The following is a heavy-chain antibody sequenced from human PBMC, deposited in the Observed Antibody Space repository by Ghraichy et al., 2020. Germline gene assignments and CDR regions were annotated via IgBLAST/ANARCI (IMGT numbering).Heavy chain of an antibody. J-gene: IGHJ4*02. Sequence: GGSLRLSCAASGFTFSSYAMSWVRQAPGKGLEWVSAIRGSGGSTYYADSVKGRFTISRDNSKNTLYLQMNSLRAEDTAVYYCAKGGVESGSYFVVWGQGTLVTVSS. CDR3: AKGGVESGSYFVV. D-gene: IGHD1-26*01. V-gene: IGHV3-23*01. CDR1: GFTFSSYA. CDR2: IRGSGGST.